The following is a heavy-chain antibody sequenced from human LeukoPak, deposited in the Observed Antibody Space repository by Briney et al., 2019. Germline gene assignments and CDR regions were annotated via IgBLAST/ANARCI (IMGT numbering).Heavy chain of an antibody. CDR2: ITWYGGST. D-gene: IGHD1-26*01. J-gene: IGHJ4*02. CDR1: GFTFDDYS. CDR3: AKDLGTGSYYEAFDY. Sequence: GGSLRLSCGASGFTFDDYSIHWVRQAPGKSLEWVSLITWYGGSTYYADSVKGRLTISRDNRKNSVYLQMNSLRIEDTAFYYCAKDLGTGSYYEAFDYWGQGTLVTVS. V-gene: IGHV3-43*01.